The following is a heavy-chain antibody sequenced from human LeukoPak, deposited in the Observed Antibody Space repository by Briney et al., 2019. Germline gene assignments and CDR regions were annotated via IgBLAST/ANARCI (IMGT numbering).Heavy chain of an antibody. D-gene: IGHD4-23*01. V-gene: IGHV4-59*01. J-gene: IGHJ4*02. CDR1: GGSISSYY. CDR3: ARGFGGNPAPDYFDY. Sequence: SETLSLTCTVSGGSISSYYWSWIRQPPGKGLEWIGYIYYSGSTNYNPSLKSRVPISVDTSKNQFSLKLGSVTAADTAVYYCARGFGGNPAPDYFDYWGQGTLVTVSS. CDR2: IYYSGST.